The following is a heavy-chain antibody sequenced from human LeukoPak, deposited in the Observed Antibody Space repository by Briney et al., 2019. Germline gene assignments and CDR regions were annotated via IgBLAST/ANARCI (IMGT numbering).Heavy chain of an antibody. CDR2: IYPPDSES. D-gene: IGHD3-10*01. Sequence: GESLKISCKASGYGFTSNWIGWVRQMPGKGLEWMGIIYPPDSESRYSPSFQGQVSFSADKSITTAYLQWSSLKVSDTAMYFCARLISGNWGDGFDIWGQGTMVTVSS. V-gene: IGHV5-51*01. J-gene: IGHJ3*02. CDR1: GYGFTSNW. CDR3: ARLISGNWGDGFDI.